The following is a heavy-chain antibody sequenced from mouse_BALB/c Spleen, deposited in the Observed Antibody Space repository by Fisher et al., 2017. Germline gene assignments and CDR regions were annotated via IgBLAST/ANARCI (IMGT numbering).Heavy chain of an antibody. D-gene: IGHD2-14*01. J-gene: IGHJ1*01. V-gene: IGHV1-42*01. CDR3: ARDRYDEGVWYFDV. Sequence: FKGKATLTADKSSSTAYMQLKSLTSEDSAVYYCARDRYDEGVWYFDVWGAGTTVTVSS.